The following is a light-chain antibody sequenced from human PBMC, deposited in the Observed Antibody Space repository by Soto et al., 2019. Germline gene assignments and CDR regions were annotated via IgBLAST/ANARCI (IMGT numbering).Light chain of an antibody. V-gene: IGLV2-14*03. CDR2: DVS. Sequence: QAVVTQPASVSGSPGQSITISCAGTSSDVGGYISVSWYQHHPGKAPKLLIYDVSDRPSGVSNRFSGSKSGNTASLTISGLQAEDEADYYCNSYTSSSTFVFGTGTKLTVL. CDR1: SSDVGGYIS. CDR3: NSYTSSSTFV. J-gene: IGLJ1*01.